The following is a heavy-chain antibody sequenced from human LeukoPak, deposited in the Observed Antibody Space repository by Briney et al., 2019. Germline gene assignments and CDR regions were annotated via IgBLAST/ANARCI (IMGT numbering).Heavy chain of an antibody. V-gene: IGHV4-39*01. Sequence: SETLSLTCSVSGGSIRSTTYYWGWIRQPPGKGLEWIGSIYYSGSTYYNPSFKSRVTISVDTSKNQFSLKLSSVTAADTAVYYCARLSGIAVAGTWFDYWGQGTLVTVSS. CDR2: IYYSGST. D-gene: IGHD6-19*01. CDR3: ARLSGIAVAGTWFDY. J-gene: IGHJ4*02. CDR1: GGSIRSTTYY.